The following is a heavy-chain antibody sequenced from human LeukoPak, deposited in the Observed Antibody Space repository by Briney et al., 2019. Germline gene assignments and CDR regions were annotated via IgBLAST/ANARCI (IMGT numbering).Heavy chain of an antibody. D-gene: IGHD1-26*01. J-gene: IGHJ3*02. CDR1: GFTFSSYG. V-gene: IGHV3-30*02. CDR3: AKLMGETLTDAFDI. Sequence: PGGSLRLSCAASGFTFSSYGMHWVRQAPGKGLEWVAFIRYDGSNKYYADSVKGRFTISRDNSKNTLYLQMNSLRAEDTAVYYCAKLMGETLTDAFDIWGQGTMVTVSS. CDR2: IRYDGSNK.